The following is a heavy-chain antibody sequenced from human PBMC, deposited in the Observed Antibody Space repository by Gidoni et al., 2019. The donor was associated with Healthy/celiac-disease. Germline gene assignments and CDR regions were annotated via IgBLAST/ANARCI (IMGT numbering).Heavy chain of an antibody. V-gene: IGHV1-46*01. CDR3: ARDRSTCSGGSCSPYGMDV. CDR1: GYTFTSYY. D-gene: IGHD2-15*01. J-gene: IGHJ6*02. Sequence: VQLVRSGAEVKKPGVSVKVSCKASGYTFTSYYLHWVRQAPGQGLEWMGIINPSGGSTSYAQKFQGRVTMTRDTSTSTVYMELISLRSEDTAVYYCARDRSTCSGGSCSPYGMDVWGQGTTVTVSS. CDR2: INPSGGST.